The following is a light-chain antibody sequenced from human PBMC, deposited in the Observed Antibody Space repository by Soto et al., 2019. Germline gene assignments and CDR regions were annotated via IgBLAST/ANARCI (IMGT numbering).Light chain of an antibody. Sequence: EIVLTQSPATLSLSPGERATLSCRASQSVSSSYLAWYQQKPGQAPRLLIYGASSRATGVPYRFSGSGSGTDFTLTISRLEPEDFAVYYCQQNGSSPPFTFGPGTKVDIK. CDR1: QSVSSSY. V-gene: IGKV3-20*01. CDR3: QQNGSSPPFT. CDR2: GAS. J-gene: IGKJ3*01.